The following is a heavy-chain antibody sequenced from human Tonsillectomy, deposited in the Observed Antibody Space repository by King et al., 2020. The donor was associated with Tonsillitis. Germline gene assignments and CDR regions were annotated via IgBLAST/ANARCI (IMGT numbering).Heavy chain of an antibody. Sequence: VQLVESGGGLVQPGGSLRLSCAASVFAFSSYALNWVRQTPGEGLEWVSGISGSGGNTYYSESVEGRFIISRDNSKNTLYLQMNSLRAEDTALYFCAKQYGHNYGSFDSWGQGVVVIVSS. D-gene: IGHD5-18*01. CDR3: AKQYGHNYGSFDS. CDR1: VFAFSSYA. CDR2: ISGSGGNT. V-gene: IGHV3-23*04. J-gene: IGHJ4*02.